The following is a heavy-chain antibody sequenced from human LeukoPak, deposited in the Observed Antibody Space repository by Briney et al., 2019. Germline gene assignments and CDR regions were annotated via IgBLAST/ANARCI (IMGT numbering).Heavy chain of an antibody. V-gene: IGHV1-46*01. D-gene: IGHD1-1*01. CDR1: GYTFTSYY. CDR3: ARDRTLEENYFDY. CDR2: INPSGGST. Sequence: ASVKVSCKASGYTFTSYYMHWVRQAPGQGLEWMGIINPSGGSTNYAQKFQGRLTMTRDMSTSTVYMELSSLRSEDTAVYYCARDRTLEENYFDYWGQGTLVTVSS. J-gene: IGHJ4*02.